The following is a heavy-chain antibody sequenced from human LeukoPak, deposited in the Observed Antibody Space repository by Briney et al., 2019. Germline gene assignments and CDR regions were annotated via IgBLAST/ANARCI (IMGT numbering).Heavy chain of an antibody. CDR2: ISYDGSNK. Sequence: PGGSLRLSCAASGFTFSTYWMSWVRQAPGKGLEWVAVISYDGSNKYYADSVKGRFTISRDNSKNTLYLQMNSLRAEDTAVYYCAKLGLGHSSSSPPPQPFDYWGQGTLVTVSS. J-gene: IGHJ4*02. V-gene: IGHV3-30*18. CDR3: AKLGLGHSSSSPPPQPFDY. CDR1: GFTFSTYW. D-gene: IGHD6-6*01.